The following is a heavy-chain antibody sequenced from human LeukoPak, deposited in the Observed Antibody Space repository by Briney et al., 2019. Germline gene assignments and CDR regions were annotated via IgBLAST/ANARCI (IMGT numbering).Heavy chain of an antibody. CDR3: TGYSSSWPYYYYYGMDV. V-gene: IGHV3-23*01. CDR1: GFTFSSYA. Sequence: AGGSLRLSCAASGFTFSSYAMSWVRQAPGKGLEWVSAISGSGGSTYYADSVKGRFTISRDNSKNTLYLQMNSLRAEDTAVYYCTGYSSSWPYYYYYGMDVWGQGTTVTVSS. D-gene: IGHD6-13*01. CDR2: ISGSGGST. J-gene: IGHJ6*02.